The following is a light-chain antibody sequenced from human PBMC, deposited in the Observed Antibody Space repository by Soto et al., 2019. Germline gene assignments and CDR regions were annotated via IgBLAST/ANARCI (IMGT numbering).Light chain of an antibody. Sequence: QSVLTQPASVSGSPGQSITISCTGTSSDVGGYNYVSWYQQHPGKAPKLMIYDVSNRPSGVSDRFSGSNSGNTASLTISGLQAEDEADYSCSSYTSSSTHVVFGGGTKLTVL. CDR1: SSDVGGYNY. V-gene: IGLV2-14*01. CDR3: SSYTSSSTHVV. J-gene: IGLJ2*01. CDR2: DVS.